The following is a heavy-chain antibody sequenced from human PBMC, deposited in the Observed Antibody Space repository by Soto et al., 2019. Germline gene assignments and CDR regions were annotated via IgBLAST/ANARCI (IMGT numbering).Heavy chain of an antibody. Sequence: QVQLVESGGGVVQPGRSLRLSCAASGFTFSSYGMHWVRQAPGKGLEWVAVIWYDGSNKYYADSVKGRFTISRDNSKNTLYRQMNSLRAEYTAVYYCARASRVVPAAHRDYYYYGMDVWGQGTTVTVSS. V-gene: IGHV3-33*01. CDR1: GFTFSSYG. J-gene: IGHJ6*02. D-gene: IGHD2-2*01. CDR3: ARASRVVPAAHRDYYYYGMDV. CDR2: IWYDGSNK.